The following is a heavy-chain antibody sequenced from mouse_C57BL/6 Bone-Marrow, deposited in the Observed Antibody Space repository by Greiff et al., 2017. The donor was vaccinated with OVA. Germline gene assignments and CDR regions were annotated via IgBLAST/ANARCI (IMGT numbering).Heavy chain of an antibody. V-gene: IGHV1-47*01. CDR3: AKGGYYGSSGWYFDV. D-gene: IGHD1-1*01. Sequence: QVQLKESGAELVKPGASVKMSCKASGYTFTTYPIEWMKQNHGKSLEWIGNFHPYNDDTKYNEKFKGKATLTVEKSSSTVYLELSRLTSDDSAVYYCAKGGYYGSSGWYFDVWGTGTTVTVSS. CDR2: FHPYNDDT. J-gene: IGHJ1*03. CDR1: GYTFTTYP.